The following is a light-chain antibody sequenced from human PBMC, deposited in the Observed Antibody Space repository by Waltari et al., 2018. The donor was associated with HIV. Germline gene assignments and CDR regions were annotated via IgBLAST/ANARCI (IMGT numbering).Light chain of an antibody. CDR1: RSNIGATFA. V-gene: IGLV1-40*01. J-gene: IGLJ1*01. Sequence: QSVLTQAPSVSGAPGQRVTIPCTGIRSNIGATFALHWYQLLPGSSPKLLIFANSNRPSGVPDRFSGSKSGTSASLAITGLHPEDEAEYYCQSFDSSLNAYVFGTGTTVIVL. CDR3: QSFDSSLNAYV. CDR2: ANS.